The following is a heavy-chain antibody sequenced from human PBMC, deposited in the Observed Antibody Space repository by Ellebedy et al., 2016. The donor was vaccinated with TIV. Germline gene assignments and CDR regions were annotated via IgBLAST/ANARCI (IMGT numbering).Heavy chain of an antibody. CDR3: ARDPLYSYGGVGFDY. J-gene: IGHJ4*02. CDR1: GFTFSSYS. CDR2: ISSSSSTI. Sequence: GESLKISCAASGFTFSSYSMNWVRQAPGKGLEWVSYISSSSSTIYYADSVKGRFTISRDNAKNSLYLQMNSLRDEDTAVYYCARDPLYSYGGVGFDYWGQGTLVTVSS. V-gene: IGHV3-48*02. D-gene: IGHD5-18*01.